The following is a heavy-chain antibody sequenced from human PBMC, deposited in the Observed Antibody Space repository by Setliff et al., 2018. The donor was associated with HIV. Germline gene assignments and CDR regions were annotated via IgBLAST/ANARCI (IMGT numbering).Heavy chain of an antibody. CDR1: GYTFTSYG. CDR3: ARVWEWNYDLGY. CDR2: ISAYNGNT. D-gene: IGHD1-7*01. J-gene: IGHJ4*02. Sequence: ASVKVSCQASGYTFTSYGISWVRQAPGQGLEWMGWISAYNGNTNYAQKLQGRVTMTRDTSTSTAYMELRSLRSDDTAVYYCARVWEWNYDLGYWGQGTLVTVSS. V-gene: IGHV1-18*01.